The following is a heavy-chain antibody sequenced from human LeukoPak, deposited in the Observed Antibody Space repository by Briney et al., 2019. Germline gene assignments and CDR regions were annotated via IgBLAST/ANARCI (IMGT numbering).Heavy chain of an antibody. Sequence: SETLSLTCTVSGVSISSSYWGWIRQPPGKRLEWIGYIYCNGNTNSNPSLKSRVTISADTSKNQFSLKLSSVTAADTAVYYCVRGNYDNRGYSNAFDIWGQGAMVTVSS. J-gene: IGHJ3*02. CDR3: VRGNYDNRGYSNAFDI. CDR1: GVSISSSY. CDR2: IYCNGNT. V-gene: IGHV4-59*01. D-gene: IGHD3-22*01.